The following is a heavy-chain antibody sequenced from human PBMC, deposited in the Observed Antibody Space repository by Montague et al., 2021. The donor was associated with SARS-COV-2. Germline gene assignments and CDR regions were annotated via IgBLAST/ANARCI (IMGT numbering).Heavy chain of an antibody. Sequence: SETLSLTCAVYRGSFHIFSWGWIRQSPEKGLEWIGEIDHRGNTNYNPSLKSRVTISVDTSKNQFSLNLTSVTPADTAVYYCARAQPRTIEFWGQGTLVTVSS. D-gene: IGHD1-14*01. CDR3: ARAQPRTIEF. CDR1: RGSFHIFS. J-gene: IGHJ4*02. CDR2: IDHRGNT. V-gene: IGHV4-34*01.